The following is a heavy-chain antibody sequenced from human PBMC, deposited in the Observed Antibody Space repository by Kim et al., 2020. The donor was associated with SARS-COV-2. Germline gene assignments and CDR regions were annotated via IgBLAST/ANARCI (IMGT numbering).Heavy chain of an antibody. J-gene: IGHJ5*02. V-gene: IGHV1-2*04. CDR3: ARDSSFTGWSGDFQFDP. CDR2: INPNSGGT. CDR1: GYTFTGYY. Sequence: ASVKVSCKASGYTFTGYYMHWVRQAPGQGLEWMGWINPNSGGTNYAQKFQGWVTMTRDTSISTAYMELSRLRSDDTAVYYCARDSSFTGWSGDFQFDPWGQGTLVTVSS. D-gene: IGHD4-17*01.